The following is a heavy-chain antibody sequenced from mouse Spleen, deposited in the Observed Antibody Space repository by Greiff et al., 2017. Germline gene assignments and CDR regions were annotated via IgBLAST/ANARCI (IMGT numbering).Heavy chain of an antibody. Sequence: EVKLMESGPELVKPGASVKISCKASGYSFTDYNMNWVKQSNGKSLEWIGVINPNYGTTSYNQKFKGKATLTVDQSSSTAYMQLNSLTSEDSAVYYCARSITTVVSGYYAMDYWGQGTSVTVSS. CDR1: GYSFTDYN. D-gene: IGHD1-1*01. CDR3: ARSITTVVSGYYAMDY. J-gene: IGHJ4*01. CDR2: INPNYGTT. V-gene: IGHV1-39*01.